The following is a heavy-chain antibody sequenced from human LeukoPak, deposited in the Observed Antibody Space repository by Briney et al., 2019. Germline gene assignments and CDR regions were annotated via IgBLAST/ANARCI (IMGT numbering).Heavy chain of an antibody. D-gene: IGHD3-10*01. CDR3: AKNYYGSGSYYKGFDY. V-gene: IGHV3-74*01. CDR1: GFNFSSYW. Sequence: GGSLILSCSACGFNFSSYWMHWVRQAPGKGLVWVSGINSDGSSTSYSDSVKDRFTISRDNYKNTLYLQMNSLRAEDTAVYYCAKNYYGSGSYYKGFDYWGQGTLVTVSS. CDR2: INSDGSST. J-gene: IGHJ4*02.